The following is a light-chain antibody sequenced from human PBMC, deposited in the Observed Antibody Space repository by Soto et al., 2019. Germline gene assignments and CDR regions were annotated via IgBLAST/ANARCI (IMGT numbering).Light chain of an antibody. Sequence: DIQMTQSPPSLSASVGDRVTITCRASQDISRYLNWYQQKPGQAPKLLIYSTSLLQRGVPSRFSGSGSGTDFTLTISSLQPDDFATYYCQESYTTPLTFGGGTQVQIK. CDR2: STS. J-gene: IGKJ4*01. CDR3: QESYTTPLT. CDR1: QDISRY. V-gene: IGKV1-39*01.